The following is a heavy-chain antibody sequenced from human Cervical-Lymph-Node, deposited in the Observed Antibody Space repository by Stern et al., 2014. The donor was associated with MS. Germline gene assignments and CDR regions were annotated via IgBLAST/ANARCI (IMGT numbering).Heavy chain of an antibody. J-gene: IGHJ5*02. V-gene: IGHV1-2*02. Sequence: VQLEESGAEVEKPGASVKVSCKASGYIFTDYYLHWVRQAPGQGLEWMGKINPKHGGTNYAQSFQGRGTLTRDKSITTAYMDLSRLTSDDTAVYYCTRALRIADRPSPGGHWFDPWGQGTLVIVSS. CDR2: INPKHGGT. CDR1: GYIFTDYY. CDR3: TRALRIADRPSPGGHWFDP. D-gene: IGHD6-6*01.